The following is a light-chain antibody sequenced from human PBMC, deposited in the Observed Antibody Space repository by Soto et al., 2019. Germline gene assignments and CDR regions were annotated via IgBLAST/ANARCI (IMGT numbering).Light chain of an antibody. Sequence: DIQMTQSPSSRSSSVRSIVAITCRSSHNTRGYLNWYQQKPGKAPKLLIYAASNLQSGIPSRFSGSGSETDFTLTISSLQPEDFETYYCQQSYSTPWTFGQGTKVDIK. CDR3: QQSYSTPWT. V-gene: IGKV1-39*01. J-gene: IGKJ1*01. CDR1: HNTRGY. CDR2: AAS.